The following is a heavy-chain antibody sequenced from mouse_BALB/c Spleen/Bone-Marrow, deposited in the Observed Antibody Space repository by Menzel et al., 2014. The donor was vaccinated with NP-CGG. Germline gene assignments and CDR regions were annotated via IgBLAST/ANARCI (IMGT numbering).Heavy chain of an antibody. CDR1: GYAFSNSW. J-gene: IGHJ4*01. CDR2: IYPGDGDT. Sequence: PELVKPGASVRISCKASGYAFSNSWMNWVKQRPGQGLEWIGRIYPGDGDTYYNGKFKGKATLTADKSSSTAYMQLSSLTSVDSAVYFCARSDGYRALDYWGQGTSVTVSS. CDR3: ARSDGYRALDY. D-gene: IGHD2-3*01. V-gene: IGHV1-82*01.